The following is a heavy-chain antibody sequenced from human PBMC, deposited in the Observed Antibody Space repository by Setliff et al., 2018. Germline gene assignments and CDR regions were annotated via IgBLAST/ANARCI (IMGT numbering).Heavy chain of an antibody. CDR2: IGESGNNI. J-gene: IGHJ4*01. CDR1: GFTFSGYY. D-gene: IGHD1-1*01. V-gene: IGHV3-11*04. CDR3: ARDXXXWNDLDY. Sequence: EGSLRLSCAASGFTFSGYYMQWVRQAPGKGLEWVSHIGESGNNIHYADSVKVRFTISRDNAKNSLYLQMNSLRVEDTALYYCARDXXXWNDLDYWGHGTLVTVSS.